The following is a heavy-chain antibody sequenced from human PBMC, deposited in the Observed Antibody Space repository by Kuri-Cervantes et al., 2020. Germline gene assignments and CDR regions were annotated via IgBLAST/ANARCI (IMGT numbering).Heavy chain of an antibody. Sequence: LRLSCTVSGGSISSGGYYWSWIRQHPGKGLEWIGYIYYRGSTYYNPSLKSRVTISVDTSKNQFSLKLSSVTAADTAVYYCAAGAVYYDSSGYPNDHDAFDIWGQGTMVTVSS. CDR3: AAGAVYYDSSGYPNDHDAFDI. CDR1: GGSISSGGYY. J-gene: IGHJ3*02. V-gene: IGHV4-31*03. D-gene: IGHD3-22*01. CDR2: IYYRGST.